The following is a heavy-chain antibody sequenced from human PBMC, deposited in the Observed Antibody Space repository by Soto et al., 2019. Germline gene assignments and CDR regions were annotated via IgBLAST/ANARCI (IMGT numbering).Heavy chain of an antibody. CDR1: GYTFTSYG. Sequence: ASVKVSCKASGYTFTSYGISWVRQAPGQGLEWMGWISAYNGNTNYAQKLQGRVTMTTDTSTSTAYMELRSLRSADTAVYYCARVPDWNSYYYYMDVWGKGTTVTVSS. CDR3: ARVPDWNSYYYYMDV. D-gene: IGHD1-1*01. J-gene: IGHJ6*03. CDR2: ISAYNGNT. V-gene: IGHV1-18*01.